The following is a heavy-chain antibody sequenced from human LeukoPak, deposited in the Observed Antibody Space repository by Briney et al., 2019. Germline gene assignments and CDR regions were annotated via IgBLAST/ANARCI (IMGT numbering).Heavy chain of an antibody. D-gene: IGHD1-26*01. CDR3: ARDSGSYRHYFDY. Sequence: SETLSLTCTVSGGSISSYYWSWIRQPPGKGLEWIGYIYYSGSTNYNPSLKSRVTISVDTSKNQFSLKLSSVTAADTAVYYCARDSGSYRHYFDYWGQGTLVTVSS. CDR2: IYYSGST. J-gene: IGHJ4*02. V-gene: IGHV4-59*01. CDR1: GGSISSYY.